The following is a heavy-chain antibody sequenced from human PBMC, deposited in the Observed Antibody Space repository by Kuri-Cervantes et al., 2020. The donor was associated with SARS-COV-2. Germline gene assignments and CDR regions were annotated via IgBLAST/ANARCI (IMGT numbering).Heavy chain of an antibody. CDR2: IYYSGST. Sequence: ESLKISCTVSGGSISSSSYYWGWIRQPPGKGLEWIGSIYYSGSTYYNPSLKSRVTISVDTSKNQFSLKLSSVTAADTAVYYCARGVTVYYYYYMDVWGKGTTVTASS. J-gene: IGHJ6*03. CDR3: ARGVTVYYYYYMDV. CDR1: GGSISSSSYY. V-gene: IGHV4-39*01. D-gene: IGHD3-10*01.